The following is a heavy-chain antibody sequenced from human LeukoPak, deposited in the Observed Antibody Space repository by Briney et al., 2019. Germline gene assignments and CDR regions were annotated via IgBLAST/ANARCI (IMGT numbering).Heavy chain of an antibody. CDR1: GFTFSTYS. Sequence: KSGGSLRLSCTASGFTFSTYSMNWVRQAPGKGLEWVSSISSSSSDIYYVDSVKGRFTISRDNSKNSLYLQMNSLRAEDTAVYYCATGYSGYHSNYYYMDVWGKGTTVTVSS. D-gene: IGHD5-12*01. J-gene: IGHJ6*03. V-gene: IGHV3-21*01. CDR2: ISSSSSDI. CDR3: ATGYSGYHSNYYYMDV.